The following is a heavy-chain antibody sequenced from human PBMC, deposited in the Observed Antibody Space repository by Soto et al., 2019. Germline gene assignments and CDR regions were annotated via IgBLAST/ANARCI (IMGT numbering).Heavy chain of an antibody. CDR1: GFTFSSYG. CDR2: IWYDGSNK. D-gene: IGHD6-19*01. V-gene: IGHV3-33*01. CDR3: ARDWYGGSIAVAGPPH. J-gene: IGHJ4*02. Sequence: GGSLRLSCAASGFTFSSYGMHWVRQAPGKGLEWVAVIWYDGSNKYYADSVKGRFTISRDNSKNTLYLQMNSLRAEDTAVYYCARDWYGGSIAVAGPPHWGQGTLVTVSS.